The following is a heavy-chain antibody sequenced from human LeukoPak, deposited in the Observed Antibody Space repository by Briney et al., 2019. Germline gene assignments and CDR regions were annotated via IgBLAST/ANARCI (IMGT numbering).Heavy chain of an antibody. Sequence: GGSLRLSCAASGFTFSIYSMNWVRQAPRKGLEWVSYITSSSSTIYYADSVKGRFTISRDNAKNSLYLQMNSLRDEDTAVYYCARFGYCSGGSCYRQFDYWGQGTLVTVSS. CDR1: GFTFSIYS. CDR3: ARFGYCSGGSCYRQFDY. V-gene: IGHV3-48*02. CDR2: ITSSSSTI. D-gene: IGHD2-15*01. J-gene: IGHJ4*02.